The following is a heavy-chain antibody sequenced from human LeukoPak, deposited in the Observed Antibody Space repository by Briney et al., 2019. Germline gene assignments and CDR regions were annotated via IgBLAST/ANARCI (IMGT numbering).Heavy chain of an antibody. D-gene: IGHD5/OR15-5a*01. CDR1: GGSFSNYY. CDR3: ARRAGLHSLDH. V-gene: IGHV4-34*01. Sequence: SETLSLTCAVYGGSFSNYYWSWIRQPPGKGLEWIGEINHSGSTNYNPSLKSRVTISADTSKNQFFLRLSSVTAADTALYFCARRAGLHSLDHWGQGTLVTVSS. CDR2: INHSGST. J-gene: IGHJ4*02.